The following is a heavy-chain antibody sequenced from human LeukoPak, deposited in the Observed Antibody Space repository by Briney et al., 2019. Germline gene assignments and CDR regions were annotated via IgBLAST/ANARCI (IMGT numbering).Heavy chain of an antibody. CDR1: GFRFSSYA. Sequence: GGSLRLSCAASGFRFSSYAMHWVRQAPGKGLDWVSVISYDGSNKYYADSVKGRFTISRDNSKNTLYLQKNSLRAEDTAVYYCVREMYGEHYFDSWGQGALVTVSS. D-gene: IGHD4/OR15-4a*01. CDR2: ISYDGSNK. J-gene: IGHJ4*02. V-gene: IGHV3-30-3*01. CDR3: VREMYGEHYFDS.